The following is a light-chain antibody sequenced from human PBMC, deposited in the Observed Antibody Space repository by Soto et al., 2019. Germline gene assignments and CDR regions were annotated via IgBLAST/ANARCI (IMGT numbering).Light chain of an antibody. CDR3: QQYGSSPRT. CDR1: QSVSSSY. V-gene: IGKV3-20*01. CDR2: GAS. J-gene: IGKJ1*01. Sequence: EIVLTQSPGTLSLSPGERATLSCRASQSVSSSYLAWYQQKPGQAPRLLIYGASSRATGIPDRFSGSGSGTDFTLTISRLEPDDFAVYYCQQYGSSPRTFGQWTKVEIK.